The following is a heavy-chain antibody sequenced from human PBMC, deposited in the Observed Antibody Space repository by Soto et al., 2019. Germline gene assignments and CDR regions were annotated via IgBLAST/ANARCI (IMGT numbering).Heavy chain of an antibody. J-gene: IGHJ6*02. Sequence: QVQLVESGGGVVQPGRSLRLSCAASGFTFSSYAMHWVRQAAGKGLEWVAVISYDGSNKYYADSVKGRFTISRDNSQNTLYLQMNSLRAEDTSLYYCARDYYRFNSGYGFSMDVWGQGTTVTVSS. CDR3: ARDYYRFNSGYGFSMDV. CDR2: ISYDGSNK. D-gene: IGHD5-12*01. V-gene: IGHV3-30-3*01. CDR1: GFTFSSYA.